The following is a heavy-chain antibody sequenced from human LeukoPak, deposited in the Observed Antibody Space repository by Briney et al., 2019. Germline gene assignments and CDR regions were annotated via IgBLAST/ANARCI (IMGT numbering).Heavy chain of an antibody. CDR2: ISGSGGRI. CDR3: AKNPRLEGWIYFDS. V-gene: IGHV3-23*01. CDR1: GFTFSSYS. D-gene: IGHD1-1*01. Sequence: PGGSLRLTCPASGFTFSSYSMSWVRQAPGKGLEWVSSISGSGGRIAYAASVKGRFTISRANSKNTLSLQMNSLTAEDAAVYYCAKNPRLEGWIYFDSWGQGILVTVSS. J-gene: IGHJ4*02.